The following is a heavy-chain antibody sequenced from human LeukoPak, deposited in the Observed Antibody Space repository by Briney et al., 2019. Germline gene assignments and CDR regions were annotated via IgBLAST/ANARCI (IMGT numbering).Heavy chain of an antibody. CDR1: RFAFSNYG. Sequence: GGSLRLSCAVSRFAFSNYGMSWVRQAPGKGLEWVSAISGSGGSTYCADSVKGRFTISRDNSKNTLNLQMNSLRAEDTALYYCAKSSYYDTSGSYREYYFDYWGQGALVTVSS. J-gene: IGHJ4*02. D-gene: IGHD3-22*01. CDR2: ISGSGGST. CDR3: AKSSYYDTSGSYREYYFDY. V-gene: IGHV3-23*01.